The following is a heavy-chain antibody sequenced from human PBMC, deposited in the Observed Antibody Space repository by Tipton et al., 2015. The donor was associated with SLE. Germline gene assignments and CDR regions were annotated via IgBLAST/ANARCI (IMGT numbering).Heavy chain of an antibody. V-gene: IGHV4-34*01. CDR3: ASKGGSGSYYPN. CDR2: MYSGGSK. CDR1: GGSFNYYY. Sequence: TLSLTCAVYGGSFNYYYWTWIRQPPGKGLEWIATMYSGGSKYYNPSLKSRVTISLDTSKNQFSLKVSSVTAADTAVYYCASKGGSGSYYPNWGQGTLVTVSS. D-gene: IGHD3-10*01. J-gene: IGHJ4*02.